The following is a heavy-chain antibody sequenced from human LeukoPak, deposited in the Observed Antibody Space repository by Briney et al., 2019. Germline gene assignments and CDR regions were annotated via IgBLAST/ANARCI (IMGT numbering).Heavy chain of an antibody. Sequence: ASVKVSCKASGYTFTSYGISWVRQAPGQGLEWMGWISAYNGHTNYAQKLQGRVTMTRDMSTSTVYMELSSLRSEDTAVYYCARGKYSGSYYPWVHWGQGTLVTVSS. CDR1: GYTFTSYG. CDR2: ISAYNGHT. J-gene: IGHJ4*02. D-gene: IGHD1-26*01. CDR3: ARGKYSGSYYPWVH. V-gene: IGHV1-18*01.